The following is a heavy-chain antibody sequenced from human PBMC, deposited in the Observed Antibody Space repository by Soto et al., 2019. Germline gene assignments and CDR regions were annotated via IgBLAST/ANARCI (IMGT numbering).Heavy chain of an antibody. CDR2: VNPILSMS. D-gene: IGHD3-10*01. CDR1: GDTFSFYS. CDR3: ATSYGSGYRAFDY. J-gene: IGHJ4*02. V-gene: IGHV1-69*04. Sequence: QVQLVQSGAEVKRPGSSVKVSCKASGDTFSFYSINWVRQAPGLGLEWMGRVNPILSMSNYAQRFQGRVTMTAHKPTSTAYMELRGLRSEDTAMYYCATSYGSGYRAFDYWGQGALVTVSS.